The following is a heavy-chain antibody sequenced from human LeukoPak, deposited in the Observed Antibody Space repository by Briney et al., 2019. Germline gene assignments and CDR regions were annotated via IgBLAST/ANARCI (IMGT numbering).Heavy chain of an antibody. D-gene: IGHD5-24*01. CDR1: GYSFTRYW. CDR3: ATLQDGYNLLGFDY. Sequence: EALQTSCKGFGYSFTRYWIGWGRQMPGKGLEWMGMISPGDSDTRYIPSFQDHVTISADNSISPAYLQWSSLKASDTAMYYCATLQDGYNLLGFDYWGQGTLVTVSS. CDR2: ISPGDSDT. J-gene: IGHJ4*02. V-gene: IGHV5-51*01.